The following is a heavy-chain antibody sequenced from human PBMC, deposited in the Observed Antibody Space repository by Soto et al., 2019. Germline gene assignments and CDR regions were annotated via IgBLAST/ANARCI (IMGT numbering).Heavy chain of an antibody. CDR1: GFSLSVYGVR. CDR3: AHTKDSSGFLTS. J-gene: IGHJ5*02. CDR2: IHWNDYK. V-gene: IGHV2-5*01. D-gene: IGHD3-22*01. Sequence: GSGPTLVNPTQTLTLTCSFSGFSLSVYGVRVIWVRQPPGEALECLALIHWNDYKRYSPYLKSSLTINKDTSKNQVVLTLTTLDPLDTGTYFCAHTKDSSGFLTSWVQGIMVTVSS.